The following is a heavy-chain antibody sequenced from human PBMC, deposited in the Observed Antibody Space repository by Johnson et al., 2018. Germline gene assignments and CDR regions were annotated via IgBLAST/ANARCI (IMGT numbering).Heavy chain of an antibody. V-gene: IGHV3-15*01. CDR3: TNHRDSPI. J-gene: IGHJ3*02. Sequence: VQLVQSGGGAVQPGRSLRLSCANSGFTFSNAWMSWVRQAPGKGLEWVGRIKSKSNGGTIDYAAPVKDRVTISREDSKNTLYLQMNSLKTEETAVYYCTNHRDSPIRGQGTMVTVS. CDR1: GFTFSNAW. CDR2: IKSKSNGGTI. D-gene: IGHD1-14*01.